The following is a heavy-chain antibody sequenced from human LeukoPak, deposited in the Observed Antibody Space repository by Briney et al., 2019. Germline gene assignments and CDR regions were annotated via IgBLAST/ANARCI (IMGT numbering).Heavy chain of an antibody. CDR1: RFTLSTYW. D-gene: IGHD3-9*01. Sequence: GGSLRLSCAASRFTLSTYWMTWVRQAPGKGLEWVANIKPDESEKYYVGSVKGRFTISRDNAKNSLYLQMNSLRAEDTAVYYCAKWGPYDILTGRINWGQGTLVTVSS. CDR2: IKPDESEK. CDR3: AKWGPYDILTGRIN. V-gene: IGHV3-7*03. J-gene: IGHJ4*02.